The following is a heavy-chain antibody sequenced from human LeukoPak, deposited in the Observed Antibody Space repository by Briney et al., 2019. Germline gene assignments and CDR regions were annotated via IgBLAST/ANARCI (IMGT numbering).Heavy chain of an antibody. D-gene: IGHD3-9*01. J-gene: IGHJ4*02. V-gene: IGHV3-33*01. CDR1: RFTFSRNG. CDR3: ARGSSYDILTGYYQYYFDY. CDR2: IWYDGSKK. Sequence: GGSLRLSCAASRFTFSRNGMHWVRQAPGKGLEWVALIWYDGSKKYYADSVKGRLTISRDNSKNTLFLQINSLRAEDTALYYCARGSSYDILTGYYQYYFDYWGQGTLVTVSS.